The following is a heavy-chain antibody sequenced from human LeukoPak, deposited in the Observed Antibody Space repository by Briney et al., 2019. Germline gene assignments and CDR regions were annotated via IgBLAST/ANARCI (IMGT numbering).Heavy chain of an antibody. V-gene: IGHV4-4*02. D-gene: IGHD2-15*01. J-gene: IGHJ4*02. CDR3: AAYCSGGNCLDY. CDR2: IYHTGST. Sequence: SGTLSLTCAVSGGSISRINWWNWVRQPPGKGLEWIGEIYHTGSTNYNPSLKSRVTMSVDKPRNQFSLRLSSVTAAGTAVYYCAAYCSGGNCLDYWGQGTLVTVSS. CDR1: GGSISRINW.